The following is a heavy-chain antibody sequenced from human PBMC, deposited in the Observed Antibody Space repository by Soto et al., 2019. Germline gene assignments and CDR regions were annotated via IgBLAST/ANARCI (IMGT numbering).Heavy chain of an antibody. CDR2: IKTSAGGGAI. D-gene: IGHD2-15*01. J-gene: IGHJ6*02. V-gene: IGHV3-15*07. CDR1: GFSFNEAW. Sequence: EVQLVESAGGLVKPGGSLRLSCVASGFSFNEAWMNWVRQAPGQGLEWVGRIKTSAGGGAINYAAPVQGRFTISRDDSKNTLYLHMNSLRTEDTAIYYCTTGSVEGIGGQGTTVIVSS. CDR3: TTGSVEGI.